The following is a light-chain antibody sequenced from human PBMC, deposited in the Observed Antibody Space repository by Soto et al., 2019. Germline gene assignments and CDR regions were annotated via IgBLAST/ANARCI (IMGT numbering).Light chain of an antibody. V-gene: IGKV1-5*01. J-gene: IGKJ1*01. Sequence: DIQMTLSPSTLSASVGDRVTIACRASQSVSGWLAWYQQKPGKAPRLLIYDASSMESGVPSRFSGSGSGTEFTLTISSLQPEDVATYYCQKYNSAPVTFGQGTKVDIK. CDR2: DAS. CDR3: QKYNSAPVT. CDR1: QSVSGW.